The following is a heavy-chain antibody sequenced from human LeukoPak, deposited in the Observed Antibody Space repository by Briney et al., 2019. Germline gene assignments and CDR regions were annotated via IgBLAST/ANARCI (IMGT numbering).Heavy chain of an antibody. J-gene: IGHJ5*02. D-gene: IGHD6-6*01. CDR1: GYTFTSYG. Sequence: GASVKVSCKASGYTFTSYGISWVRQAPGQGLEWMGWISAYNGNTNYAQKLQGRVTMTTDTSTSTAYMELRSLRSDDTAVYYCASVKVSSIAALDWFDAWGQGTLVTVSS. V-gene: IGHV1-18*01. CDR2: ISAYNGNT. CDR3: ASVKVSSIAALDWFDA.